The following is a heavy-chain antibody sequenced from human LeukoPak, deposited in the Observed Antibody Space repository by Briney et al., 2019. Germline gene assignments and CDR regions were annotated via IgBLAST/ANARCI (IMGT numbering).Heavy chain of an antibody. CDR1: GFIFRNYG. CDR3: AHLVWEYVGGLDV. V-gene: IGHV3-23*05. CDR2: IYTNGNT. Sequence: GGSLSLSSAASGFIFRNYGMIWVRQARGKGLEGASGIYTNGNTRYADSVRGRFTISRDNTKNTLYLQMHSLRVDDTAVYYCAHLVWEYVGGLDVWGQGTTVTVSS. D-gene: IGHD3/OR15-3a*01. J-gene: IGHJ6*02.